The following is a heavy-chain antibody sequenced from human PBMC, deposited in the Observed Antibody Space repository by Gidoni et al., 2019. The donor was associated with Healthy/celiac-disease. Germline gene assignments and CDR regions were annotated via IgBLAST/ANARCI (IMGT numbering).Heavy chain of an antibody. J-gene: IGHJ4*02. CDR3: ARRSDFEAGFDY. CDR1: GGSISSSSYY. D-gene: IGHD3-9*01. Sequence: QLQLQESGPGLVKPSETLSLTCTVSGGSISSSSYYWGWIRQPPGKGLEWIGSIYYSGSTYYNPSLKSRVTISVDTSKNQFSLKLSSVTAADTAVYYCARRSDFEAGFDYWGQGTLVTVSS. CDR2: IYYSGST. V-gene: IGHV4-39*01.